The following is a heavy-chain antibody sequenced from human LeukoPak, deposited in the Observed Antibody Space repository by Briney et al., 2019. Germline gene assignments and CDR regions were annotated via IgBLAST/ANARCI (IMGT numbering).Heavy chain of an antibody. Sequence: GGSLRLSCAASGFTFSSYAMHGVRQAPGKGLEWVAVIAYDGSNKYYADSVKGRFTISRDNSKNTLYLQMNSLRAEDTAVYYCARDIYSGLLAGYFDYWGQGTLVTASS. CDR3: ARDIYSGLLAGYFDY. CDR2: IAYDGSNK. V-gene: IGHV3-30-3*01. CDR1: GFTFSSYA. D-gene: IGHD5-12*01. J-gene: IGHJ4*02.